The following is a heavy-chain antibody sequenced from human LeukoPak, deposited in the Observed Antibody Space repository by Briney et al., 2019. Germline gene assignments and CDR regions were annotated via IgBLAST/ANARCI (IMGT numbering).Heavy chain of an antibody. V-gene: IGHV4-31*03. Sequence: PSETLSLTCTVSGGSISSGGYYWSWIRQHPGKGLEWIGYIYYSGSTYYNPSLKSRVTISVDTSKNQFSLKLSSVTAADTAVYYCAGDIVPDAFDIWGQGTMVTVSS. D-gene: IGHD2-8*01. CDR1: GGSISSGGYY. CDR2: IYYSGST. J-gene: IGHJ3*02. CDR3: AGDIVPDAFDI.